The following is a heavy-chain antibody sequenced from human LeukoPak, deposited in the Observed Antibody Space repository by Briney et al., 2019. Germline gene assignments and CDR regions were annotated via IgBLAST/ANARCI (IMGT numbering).Heavy chain of an antibody. CDR1: GFTFSSYW. CDR3: ATFVPGYYYGMDV. CDR2: INSDGSST. J-gene: IGHJ6*04. V-gene: IGHV3-74*01. D-gene: IGHD3-10*01. Sequence: PGGSLRLSCAASGFTFSSYWMHWVRHAPGKGLVWVSRINSDGSSTSYADSVKGRFTISRDNAKNTLYLQMNSLRAEDTAVYYCATFVPGYYYGMDVWGKGTTVTVSS.